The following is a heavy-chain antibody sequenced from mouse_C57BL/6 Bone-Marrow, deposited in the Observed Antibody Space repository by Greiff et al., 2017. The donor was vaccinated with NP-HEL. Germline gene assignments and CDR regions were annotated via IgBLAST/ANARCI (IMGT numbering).Heavy chain of an antibody. CDR3: AREILRSDWFAY. J-gene: IGHJ3*01. V-gene: IGHV1-81*01. Sequence: VKLQESGAELARPGASVKLSCKASGYTFTSYGISWVKQRTGQGLEWIGEIYPRSGNTYYNEKFKGKATLTADKSSSTAYMGLRSLTSEDSAVYFCAREILRSDWFAYGGQGTLVTVSA. CDR1: GYTFTSYG. CDR2: IYPRSGNT. D-gene: IGHD1-1*01.